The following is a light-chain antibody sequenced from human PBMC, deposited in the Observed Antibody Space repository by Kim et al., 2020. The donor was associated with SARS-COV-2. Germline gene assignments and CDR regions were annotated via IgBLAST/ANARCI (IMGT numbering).Light chain of an antibody. J-gene: IGKJ1*01. CDR2: AAS. V-gene: IGKV1-27*01. CDR3: QKYDSAPWT. CDR1: QSINNY. Sequence: ASIGATITITRRASQSINNYLAWYQQRPERPPKLLFYAASALQSGVPSRFSGSGSGTDFTLTVTSLQPEDVSTYYCQKYDSAPWTFGLGTKVDIK.